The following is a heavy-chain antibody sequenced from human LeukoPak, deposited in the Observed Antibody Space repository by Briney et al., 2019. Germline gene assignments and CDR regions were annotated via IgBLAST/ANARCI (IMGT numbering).Heavy chain of an antibody. D-gene: IGHD3-10*01. V-gene: IGHV3-15*07. CDR3: TTGAGRGY. Sequence: GGSLRLSCAASGFTVNSNYIHWVRQAPGKGLEWVGRIKSKTDGGTTDYAAPVKGRFTISRVDSKNTLYLQMNSLKTEDTAVYYCTTGAGRGYWGQGTLVTVSS. CDR1: GFTVNSNY. CDR2: IKSKTDGGTT. J-gene: IGHJ4*02.